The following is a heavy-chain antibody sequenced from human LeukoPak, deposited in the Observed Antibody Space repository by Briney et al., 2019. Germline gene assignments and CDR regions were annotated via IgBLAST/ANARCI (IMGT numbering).Heavy chain of an antibody. D-gene: IGHD1-1*01. V-gene: IGHV4-39*01. CDR2: IYYSGST. CDR3: ARRGTTGTGSSWFDP. CDR1: GGSISSYY. J-gene: IGHJ5*02. Sequence: PSETLSLTCTVSGGSISSYYWSWIRQPPGKGLEWIGSIYYSGSTYYNPSLKSRVTISVDTSKNQFSLKLSSVTAADTAVYYCARRGTTGTGSSWFDPWGQGTLVTVSS.